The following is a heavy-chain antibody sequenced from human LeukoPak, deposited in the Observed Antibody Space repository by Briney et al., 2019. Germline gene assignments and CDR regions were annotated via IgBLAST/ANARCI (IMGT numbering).Heavy chain of an antibody. Sequence: GGSLRLSCAASGFTVSSNYMSWVRQAPGKGLEWVSVIYSGGSTYYADSVKGRFTISRDNSKNTLYLQMNSLRAEDTAVYYCGLRDGYNWNYFDYWGQGSLVXVSS. D-gene: IGHD5-24*01. CDR2: IYSGGST. V-gene: IGHV3-53*01. J-gene: IGHJ4*02. CDR1: GFTVSSNY. CDR3: GLRDGYNWNYFDY.